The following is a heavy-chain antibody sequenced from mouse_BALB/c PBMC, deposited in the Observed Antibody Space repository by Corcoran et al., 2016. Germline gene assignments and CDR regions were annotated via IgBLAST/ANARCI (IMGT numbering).Heavy chain of an antibody. CDR2: INTYTGEP. J-gene: IGHJ4*01. CDR3: AREPYAMDY. Sequence: QIQLVQSGPELKKPGETVKISCKASGYTFTNYGMNWVKQALGKGLKWMGWINTYTGEPTYADDFKGRFAFSLETSASTAYLQINNLKNADTATHFCAREPYAMDYWGQGTSVTVSS. V-gene: IGHV9-3-1*01. D-gene: IGHD6-1*01. CDR1: GYTFTNYG.